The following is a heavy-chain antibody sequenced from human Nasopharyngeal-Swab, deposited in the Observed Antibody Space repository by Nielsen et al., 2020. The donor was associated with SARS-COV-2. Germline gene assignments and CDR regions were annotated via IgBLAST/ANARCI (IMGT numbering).Heavy chain of an antibody. CDR2: INHSGGT. Sequence: WIRQPPGKGLEWIGEINHSGGTNYNPSLKSRVTISVDTSKNQFSLKLSSVTAADTAVYYCARGSVVPAAPAVDYFDCWGQGTLVTVSS. D-gene: IGHD2-2*01. J-gene: IGHJ4*02. CDR3: ARGSVVPAAPAVDYFDC. V-gene: IGHV4-34*01.